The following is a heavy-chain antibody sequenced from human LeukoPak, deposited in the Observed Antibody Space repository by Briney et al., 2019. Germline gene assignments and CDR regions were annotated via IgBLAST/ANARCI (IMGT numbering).Heavy chain of an antibody. CDR1: GVSITSYY. Sequence: SETLSLTCTVSGVSITSYYWNWIRLPPGKGLEWMGYIYYNGNIKYNPSLKSRVTISVDTYKNQLSLKVNSVTAADTAVYYCARGRGYYDFYYYYMDVWGKGTTVTVSS. D-gene: IGHD6-25*01. CDR3: ARGRGYYDFYYYYMDV. CDR2: IYYNGNI. J-gene: IGHJ6*03. V-gene: IGHV4-59*01.